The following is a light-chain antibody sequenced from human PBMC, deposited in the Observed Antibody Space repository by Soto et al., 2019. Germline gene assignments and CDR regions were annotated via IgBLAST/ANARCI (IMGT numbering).Light chain of an antibody. V-gene: IGKV1-39*01. CDR2: AAS. CDR3: QQTDSTPIT. CDR1: QTISSY. Sequence: DIQLTQSPSSLSASVGDRVTITCRASQTISSYLNWYQQKPGKAPKLLIYAASNLQSGVPSRFSGSGSGTDFTLTISSLQPEDFATYYCQQTDSTPITFGLGTRLEIK. J-gene: IGKJ5*01.